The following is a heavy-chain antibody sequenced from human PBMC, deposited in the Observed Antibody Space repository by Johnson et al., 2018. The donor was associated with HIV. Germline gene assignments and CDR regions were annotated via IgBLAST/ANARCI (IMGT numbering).Heavy chain of an antibody. CDR2: ISYDGSNK. V-gene: IGHV3-30*04. CDR1: GFTFSSYA. Sequence: QMLLVESGGGAVQPGRSLRLSCAASGFTFSSYAMHWVRQAPGKGLEWVAVISYDGSNKYYADSVKGRFTISRDNSKNTLYLQMNSLRAEDTAVYYCARDCTGGVCLNDAFDIWCQGTMVTVSS. D-gene: IGHD2-8*02. J-gene: IGHJ3*02. CDR3: ARDCTGGVCLNDAFDI.